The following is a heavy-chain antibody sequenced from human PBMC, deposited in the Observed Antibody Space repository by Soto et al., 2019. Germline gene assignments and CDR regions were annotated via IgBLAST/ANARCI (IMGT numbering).Heavy chain of an antibody. CDR3: ARRSSSWYFDY. CDR2: ISGSDGST. CDR1: GFTFSSYA. D-gene: IGHD6-13*01. V-gene: IGHV3-23*01. Sequence: EVQLLESGGGLVQPGGSLRLSCAASGFTFSSYAMNWVRQAPGKGLEWVSVISGSDGSTYYADSVKGRFTISRDNSKNTLKLQMNSLRAEDTAVYDCARRSSSWYFDYWGQGTLVTVSS. J-gene: IGHJ4*02.